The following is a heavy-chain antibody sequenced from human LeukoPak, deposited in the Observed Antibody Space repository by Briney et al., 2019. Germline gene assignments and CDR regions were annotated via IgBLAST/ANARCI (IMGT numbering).Heavy chain of an antibody. J-gene: IGHJ5*02. D-gene: IGHD6-13*01. CDR3: ARQAGAAAGIVAGWFDP. Sequence: PSETLSLTCTVSGGSISRSSYYWGWIRQPPGKGLEWIGSIYYSGSPYYNPSLKSRVTISVDTSKNQFSLKLSSVTAADTAVYYCARQAGAAAGIVAGWFDPWGQGTLVTVSS. V-gene: IGHV4-39*01. CDR1: GGSISRSSYY. CDR2: IYYSGSP.